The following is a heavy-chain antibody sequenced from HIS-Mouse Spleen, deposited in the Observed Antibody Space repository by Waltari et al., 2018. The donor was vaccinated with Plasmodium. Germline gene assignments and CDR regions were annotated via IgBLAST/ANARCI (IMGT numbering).Heavy chain of an antibody. CDR2: IKQDGSEK. V-gene: IGHV3-7*01. J-gene: IGHJ3*02. D-gene: IGHD7-27*01. Sequence: EVQLVESGGGLVQPGGSLRLSCAASGFTFSSYWMRWVRQAPGKGLEGVDNIKQDGSEKYYVDSVKGRFTISRDNAKNSLYLQMNSLRAEDTAVYYCARLRRANWGMADAFDIWGQGTMVTVSS. CDR3: ARLRRANWGMADAFDI. CDR1: GFTFSSYW.